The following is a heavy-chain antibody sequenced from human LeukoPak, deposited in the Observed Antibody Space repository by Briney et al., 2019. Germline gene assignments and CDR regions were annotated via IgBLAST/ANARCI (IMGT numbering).Heavy chain of an antibody. Sequence: GGSLRLSCAASGFTFSSYSMNWVRQAPGKGLEWVSSISSSSSYIYYADSVKGRFTISRDNAKNSLYLQMNSLRAEDTAVYYCARSELGYNYHYMDVWGKGTTVTISS. CDR1: GFTFSSYS. J-gene: IGHJ6*03. V-gene: IGHV3-21*01. CDR2: ISSSSSYI. D-gene: IGHD3-10*01. CDR3: ARSELGYNYHYMDV.